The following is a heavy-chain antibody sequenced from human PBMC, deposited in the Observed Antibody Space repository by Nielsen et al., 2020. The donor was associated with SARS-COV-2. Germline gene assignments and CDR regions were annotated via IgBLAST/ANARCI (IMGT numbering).Heavy chain of an antibody. D-gene: IGHD3-10*01. Sequence: GGSLRLSCAASGFTVSSNYMSWVRQAPGKGLEWVSVIYSGGSTYYADSVKGRFTISRDNSKNTLYLQMNSLRAEDTAVYYCARDRARLWFDPWGQGTLVTVSS. CDR3: ARDRARLWFDP. V-gene: IGHV3-66*01. J-gene: IGHJ5*02. CDR2: IYSGGST. CDR1: GFTVSSNY.